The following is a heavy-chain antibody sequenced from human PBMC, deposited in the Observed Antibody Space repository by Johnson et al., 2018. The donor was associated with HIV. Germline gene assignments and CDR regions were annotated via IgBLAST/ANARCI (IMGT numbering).Heavy chain of an antibody. Sequence: MLLVESGGGVVRPGGSLRISCEASGFKFYEYDVSWVRQVPGKGLEWVSGINWSGGGTAYADSVKGRFTVSSDNAKNSLYLQMNSLRAEDTAVYYCASTCGGDCSRGDAFDIWGQGTMVTVSS. D-gene: IGHD2-21*02. CDR2: INWSGGGT. CDR1: GFKFYEYD. J-gene: IGHJ3*02. V-gene: IGHV3-20*04. CDR3: ASTCGGDCSRGDAFDI.